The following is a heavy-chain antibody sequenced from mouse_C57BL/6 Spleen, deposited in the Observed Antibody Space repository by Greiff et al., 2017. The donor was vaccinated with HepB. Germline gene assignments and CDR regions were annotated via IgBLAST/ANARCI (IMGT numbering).Heavy chain of an antibody. Sequence: VQLQQSGPELVKPGASVKISCKAFGYAFSSSWMNWVKQRPGKGLEWIGRIYPGDGDTNYNGKFKGKATLTADKSSSTAYMQLSSLTSEDSAVYFCARSGYYGNPYWYFDVWGTGTTVTVSS. CDR1: GYAFSSSW. J-gene: IGHJ1*03. V-gene: IGHV1-82*01. CDR2: IYPGDGDT. CDR3: ARSGYYGNPYWYFDV. D-gene: IGHD2-1*01.